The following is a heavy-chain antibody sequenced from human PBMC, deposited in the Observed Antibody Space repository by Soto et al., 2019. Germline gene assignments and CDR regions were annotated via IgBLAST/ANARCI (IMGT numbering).Heavy chain of an antibody. V-gene: IGHV3-13*05. Sequence: GGSLRLSCAASGFTFSSYDMHWVRQSTGKGLEWVSAIGTAGDPYYPGSVKGRFTISRENAKNSLYLQMNSLRAGDTAVYYCARASMLGAFDIWGQGTMVTVSS. CDR1: GFTFSSYD. CDR3: ARASMLGAFDI. J-gene: IGHJ3*02. CDR2: IGTAGDP. D-gene: IGHD2-2*01.